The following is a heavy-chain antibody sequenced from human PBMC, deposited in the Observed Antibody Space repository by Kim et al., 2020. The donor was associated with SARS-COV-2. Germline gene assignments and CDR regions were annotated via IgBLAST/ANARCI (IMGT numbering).Heavy chain of an antibody. V-gene: IGHV3-33*01. CDR1: GFTFSSYG. CDR2: IWYDGSNK. Sequence: GGSLRLSCAASGFTFSSYGMHWVRQAPGKGLEWVAVIWYDGSNKYYADSVKGRFTISRDNSKNTLYLQMNSLRAEDTAVYYCARETPSGGSPGDAFDIWGQGTMVTVSS. J-gene: IGHJ3*02. CDR3: ARETPSGGSPGDAFDI. D-gene: IGHD2-15*01.